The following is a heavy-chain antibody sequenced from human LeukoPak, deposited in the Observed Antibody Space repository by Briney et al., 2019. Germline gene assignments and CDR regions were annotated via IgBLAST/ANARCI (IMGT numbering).Heavy chain of an antibody. CDR1: GYTFTTYG. J-gene: IGHJ4*02. CDR2: ISTYNGNT. CDR3: ARPDGRGWDALDY. D-gene: IGHD6-19*01. Sequence: ASVKVSCKTSGYTFTTYGISWVRQAPGQGLEWMGWISTYNGNTNYAQKAQGRVTMTTDTSTSTAYMELRRLRSDDTAAYYCARPDGRGWDALDYWGQGTLVTVSS. V-gene: IGHV1-18*01.